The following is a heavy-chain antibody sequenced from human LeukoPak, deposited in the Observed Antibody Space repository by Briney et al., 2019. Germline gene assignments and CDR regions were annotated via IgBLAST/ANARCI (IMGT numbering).Heavy chain of an antibody. CDR2: IYHSGST. D-gene: IGHD4/OR15-4a*01. V-gene: IGHV4-4*02. Sequence: SETLSLTCAVSGGSISSSNWWSWVRQPPGKGLEWIGEIYHSGSTNYNPSLKSRVTTSVDKSKNQFSLKLSSVTAADTAVYYCARSGLSRFDYWGQGTLVTVSS. CDR1: GGSISSSNW. CDR3: ARSGLSRFDY. J-gene: IGHJ4*02.